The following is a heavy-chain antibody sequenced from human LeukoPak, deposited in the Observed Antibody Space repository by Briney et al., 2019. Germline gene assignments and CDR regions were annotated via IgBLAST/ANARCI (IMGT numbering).Heavy chain of an antibody. Sequence: PGGSLRLSCAASGFTLSTKIMSWVRQAPGKGLEWVSVIDGGTTTHYADSVKGRFIISRDNSKNTLYLQMNSLRADDTAVYYCAKGLSGIAVAGTGFDYWGQGTLVTVSS. V-gene: IGHV3-66*01. CDR3: AKGLSGIAVAGTGFDY. J-gene: IGHJ4*02. D-gene: IGHD6-19*01. CDR1: GFTLSTKI. CDR2: IDGGTTT.